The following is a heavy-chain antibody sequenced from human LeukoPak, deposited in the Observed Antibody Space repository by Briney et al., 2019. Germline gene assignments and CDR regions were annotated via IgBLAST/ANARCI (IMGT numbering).Heavy chain of an antibody. Sequence: SETLSLTCTVSGGSISSGGYYWSWIRQLPGKSLEWIGYIYYSGTTSYNPSLKSRLTISLDTSENQFSLKLSSVTAADTAVYYCARGSTGDKSNNWGQGTLVTVSS. V-gene: IGHV4-31*03. J-gene: IGHJ4*02. CDR3: ARGSTGDKSNN. CDR1: GGSISSGGYY. CDR2: IYYSGTT. D-gene: IGHD7-27*01.